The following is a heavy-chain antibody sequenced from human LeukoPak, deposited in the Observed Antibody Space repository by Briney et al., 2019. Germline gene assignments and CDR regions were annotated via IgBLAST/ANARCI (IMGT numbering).Heavy chain of an antibody. CDR3: AKIGDYYDSSGYLRYFDY. J-gene: IGHJ4*02. V-gene: IGHV3-23*01. Sequence: PGGSLRLSCAASGFTFSSYAMSWVRQAPGKGLEWVSAISGSGGSTYYADSVEGRFTISRDNSKNTLYLQMNSLRAEDTAVYYCAKIGDYYDSSGYLRYFDYWGQGTLVTVSS. CDR2: ISGSGGST. CDR1: GFTFSSYA. D-gene: IGHD3-22*01.